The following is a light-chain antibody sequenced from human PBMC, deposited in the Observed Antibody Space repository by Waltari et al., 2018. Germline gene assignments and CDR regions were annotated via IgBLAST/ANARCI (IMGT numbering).Light chain of an antibody. CDR2: NAA. Sequence: EIQMTQSPAVLSVSPGDSATLSCRASQPIITNLAWYQWRPGRSPRLLSYNAATRAPGVPDTFSGSVSGTEFTLTITRLQSDDFAIYFCQQYNNWPPEWTFGPGTRVEI. CDR3: QQYNNWPPEWT. J-gene: IGKJ1*01. V-gene: IGKV3-15*01. CDR1: QPIITN.